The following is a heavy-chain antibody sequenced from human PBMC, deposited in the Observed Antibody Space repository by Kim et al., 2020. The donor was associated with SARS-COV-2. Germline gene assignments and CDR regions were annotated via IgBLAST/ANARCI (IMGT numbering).Heavy chain of an antibody. J-gene: IGHJ4*02. CDR2: ISYDGSNK. CDR3: ARDRYSSGWGVDY. D-gene: IGHD6-19*01. CDR1: GFTFSSYA. V-gene: IGHV3-30*04. Sequence: GGSLRLSCAASGFTFSSYAMHWVRQAPGKGLEWVAVISYDGSNKYYADSVKGRFTISRDNSKNTLYLQMNSLRAEDTAVYYCARDRYSSGWGVDYWGQGTLVTVSS.